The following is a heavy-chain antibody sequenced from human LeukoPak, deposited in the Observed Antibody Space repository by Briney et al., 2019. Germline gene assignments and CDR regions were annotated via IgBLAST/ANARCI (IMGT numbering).Heavy chain of an antibody. CDR1: GYTFTSYG. Sequence: VASVKVSCKASGYTFTSYGISWVRQAPGQGLEWMGWISAYNGNTNYAQKLQGRVTMTTDTSTSTAYMELRSPRSDDTAVYYCARSSYNWNDFSYWGQGTLVTVSS. D-gene: IGHD1-1*01. CDR3: ARSSYNWNDFSY. CDR2: ISAYNGNT. V-gene: IGHV1-18*01. J-gene: IGHJ4*02.